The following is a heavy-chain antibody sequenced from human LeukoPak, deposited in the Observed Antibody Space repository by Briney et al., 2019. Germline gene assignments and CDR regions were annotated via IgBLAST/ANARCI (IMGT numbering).Heavy chain of an antibody. D-gene: IGHD2-15*01. CDR3: ARGSREDIYYSYYMDV. CDR1: GFIFSTYS. CDR2: ISSSSSTI. J-gene: IGHJ6*03. V-gene: IGHV3-48*01. Sequence: PSGGSLRLSCAASGFIFSTYSINWVRQAPGKGLEWVSDISSSSSTIYYADSVKGRFTISRDNAKNSLYLQMNSLRAEDTAVYYCARGSREDIYYSYYMDVWGKGTTVTVSS.